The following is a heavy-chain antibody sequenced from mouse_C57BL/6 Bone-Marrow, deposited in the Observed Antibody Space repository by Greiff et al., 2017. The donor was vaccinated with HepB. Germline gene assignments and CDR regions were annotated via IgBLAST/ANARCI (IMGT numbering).Heavy chain of an antibody. V-gene: IGHV1-15*01. J-gene: IGHJ2*01. Sequence: PLSSLPLSFPSSFSTFPSSSLPFFPPTPVHGLEWIGAIDPETCGTAYNQKFKGKAILTADKSSSTAYMELRSLTSEDSAVYYCTTITTVGAGGDYWGQGTTLTVSS. CDR1: FSTFPSSS. D-gene: IGHD1-1*01. CDR2: IDPETCGT. CDR3: TTITTVGAGGDY.